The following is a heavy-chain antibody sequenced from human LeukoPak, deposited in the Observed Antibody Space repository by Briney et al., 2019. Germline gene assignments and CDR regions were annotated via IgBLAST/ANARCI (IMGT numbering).Heavy chain of an antibody. J-gene: IGHJ3*02. CDR3: ARDVVKSDGRAFDI. V-gene: IGHV3-21*01. D-gene: IGHD2-21*01. Sequence: PGGSLRLSCAASGFTFSSYAMSWVRQAPGKGLEWVSSISSSSSYIHYADSVKGRFTISRDNAKNSLYLQMNSLRAEDTAVYYCARDVVKSDGRAFDIWGQGTMVTVSS. CDR2: ISSSSSYI. CDR1: GFTFSSYA.